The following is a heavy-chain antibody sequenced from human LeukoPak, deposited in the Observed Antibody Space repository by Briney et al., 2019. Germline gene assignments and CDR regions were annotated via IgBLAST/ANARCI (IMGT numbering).Heavy chain of an antibody. CDR1: GFTFSRYS. CDR2: ISSSGSSI. J-gene: IGHJ5*02. V-gene: IGHV3-48*04. D-gene: IGHD3-16*01. CDR3: ARDQVNAYAYEGWFDP. Sequence: GGSLRLSCAASGFTFSRYSMTWIRQAPGKGLEWISYISSSGSSIRYADSVKDRFTISRDSAKSLLFLQMNSLRVEDTAVYYCARDQVNAYAYEGWFDPWGQGTLVTVSS.